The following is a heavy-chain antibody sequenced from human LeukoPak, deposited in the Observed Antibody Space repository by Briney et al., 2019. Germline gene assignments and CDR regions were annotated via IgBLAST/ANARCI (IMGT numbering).Heavy chain of an antibody. D-gene: IGHD6-13*01. Sequence: VASVTVSCTASGYTFTGYYMHWVRQAPGQGLEWMGWINPNSGGTNYAQKFQGRVTMTRDTSISTAYMELSRLRSDDTAVYYCARSPKKSSSWRYYFDYWGQGTLVTVSS. CDR1: GYTFTGYY. CDR2: INPNSGGT. CDR3: ARSPKKSSSWRYYFDY. J-gene: IGHJ4*02. V-gene: IGHV1-2*02.